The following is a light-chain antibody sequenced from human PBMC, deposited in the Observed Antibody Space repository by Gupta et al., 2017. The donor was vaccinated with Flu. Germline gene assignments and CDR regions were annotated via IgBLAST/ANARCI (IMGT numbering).Light chain of an antibody. CDR1: QSVGSS. J-gene: IGKJ4*01. Sequence: EIVLTQLPATLSLSPGESATLSCRASQSVGSSLAWYKQRFGQAPRLLNYDVSNRATGIPARFSGSGSGTDFTLTISSIEPEDFAVYYCQHRSDWPRRLTFGGGTKVEIK. V-gene: IGKV3-11*01. CDR2: DVS. CDR3: QHRSDWPRRLT.